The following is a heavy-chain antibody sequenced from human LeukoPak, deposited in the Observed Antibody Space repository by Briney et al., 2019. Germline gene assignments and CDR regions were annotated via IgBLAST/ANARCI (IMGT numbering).Heavy chain of an antibody. Sequence: SVKVSCKASRFTFSSPTVQWVRQARGQRLEWIGWVVVGSGYTNYAQKFQERVTFTGDMSTGTVYMELSSLRSEDTAVYYCAVARGLTDPLDFWGQGTLVTVSS. CDR2: VVVGSGYT. D-gene: IGHD3-10*01. CDR1: RFTFSSPT. CDR3: AVARGLTDPLDF. J-gene: IGHJ4*02. V-gene: IGHV1-58*01.